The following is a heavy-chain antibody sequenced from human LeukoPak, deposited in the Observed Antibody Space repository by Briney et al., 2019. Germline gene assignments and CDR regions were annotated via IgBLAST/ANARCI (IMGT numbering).Heavy chain of an antibody. J-gene: IGHJ5*02. V-gene: IGHV4-39*07. Sequence: SETLSLTCTVSGGSINKSSYYWGWIRQPPGKGLEWIGSIYYSGSTYYKSSLKSRVTISVDTSKNQFSLRLSPVTAADTAVYYCARVYCSGGSCYDSRGWFDPWGQGTLVTVSS. CDR3: ARVYCSGGSCYDSRGWFDP. CDR2: IYYSGST. D-gene: IGHD2-15*01. CDR1: GGSINKSSYY.